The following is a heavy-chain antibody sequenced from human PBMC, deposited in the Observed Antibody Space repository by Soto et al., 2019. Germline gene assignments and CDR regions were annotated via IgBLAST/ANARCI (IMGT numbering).Heavy chain of an antibody. D-gene: IGHD2-2*01. V-gene: IGHV4-59*01. CDR2: IYYSGST. CDR3: ARERSYCSSTSCFNWFDP. CDR1: GGSISSYY. J-gene: IGHJ5*02. Sequence: PSETLSLTCTVSGGSISSYYWSWIRQPPGKGLEWIGYIYYSGSTNYNPSLKSRVTISVDTSKNQFSLNLSSVTAADTAVYYCARERSYCSSTSCFNWFDPWGQGTLVTVS.